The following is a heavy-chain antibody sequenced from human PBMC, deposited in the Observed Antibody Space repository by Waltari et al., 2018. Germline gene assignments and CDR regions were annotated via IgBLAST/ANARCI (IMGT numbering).Heavy chain of an antibody. V-gene: IGHV1-69*13. CDR1: GGTFSSYA. CDR3: ARVFDFNKKGYFDL. D-gene: IGHD3-3*01. Sequence: QVQLVQSGAEVKKHGSSVKVSCKASGGTFSSYANSWVRQAPGQGLEWMGGIIPIFGTANYAQKFQGRVTITADESTSTAYMELSSLRSEDTAVYYCARVFDFNKKGYFDLWGRGTLVTVSS. CDR2: IIPIFGTA. J-gene: IGHJ2*01.